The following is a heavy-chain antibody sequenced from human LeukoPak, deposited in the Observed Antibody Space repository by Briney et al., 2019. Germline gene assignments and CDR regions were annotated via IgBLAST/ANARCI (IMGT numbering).Heavy chain of an antibody. D-gene: IGHD3-22*01. Sequence: GRSLRLSCAASGSTFSRYGMHWVRQAPGKGLEWVATISYDGSDKWYGDSVKGRFTISRDNSQNSLYLQMNSLRAEDTAVYYCAKDGLSGSAQRYYFDYWGQGALVTVSS. CDR2: ISYDGSDK. CDR3: AKDGLSGSAQRYYFDY. V-gene: IGHV3-30*18. CDR1: GSTFSRYG. J-gene: IGHJ4*02.